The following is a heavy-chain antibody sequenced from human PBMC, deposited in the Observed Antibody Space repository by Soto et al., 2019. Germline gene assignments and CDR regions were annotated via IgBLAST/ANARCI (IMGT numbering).Heavy chain of an antibody. CDR1: GYSISSSNW. CDR3: ARCLHCSNGGRFDP. D-gene: IGHD2-8*01. CDR2: MWPSGGT. J-gene: IGHJ5*02. V-gene: IGHV4-28*01. Sequence: SETLSLTCAVSGYSISSSNWWGWIRQPPGKGLEWIGEMWPSGGTTYNPSLRNRVTISVDNSKNQLSLTLTSVTAADTAIYYCARCLHCSNGGRFDPWGQGALVTVSS.